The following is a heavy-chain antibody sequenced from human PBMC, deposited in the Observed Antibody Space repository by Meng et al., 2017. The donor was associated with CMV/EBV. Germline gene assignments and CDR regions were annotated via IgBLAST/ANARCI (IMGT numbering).Heavy chain of an antibody. J-gene: IGHJ4*02. D-gene: IGHD3-22*01. CDR2: ISNSGSAK. CDR3: ARSLFDSNDPFDY. CDR1: GYSISSGYY. Sequence: LSLTCTVSGYSISSGYYWGWIRQPPGKGLEWVSYISNSGSAKYYADSLRGRFTISRDNAKNSLYLQMNSLRADDTAVYYCARSLFDSNDPFDYWGQGTVVTVSS. V-gene: IGHV3-11*04.